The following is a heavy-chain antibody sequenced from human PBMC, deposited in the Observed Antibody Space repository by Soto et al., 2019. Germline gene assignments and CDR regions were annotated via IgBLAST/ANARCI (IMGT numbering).Heavy chain of an antibody. CDR2: IRSKANSYAT. D-gene: IGHD3-3*01. CDR3: TKSGYLAAFEI. Sequence: EVQLVESGGGLVQPGGSLKLSCAASGFTFSGSAMHWVRQASGKRLEWVGRIRSKANSYATAYAASVEGRFTISRDDSKNTAYLQMNSLKTEDTAVYYCTKSGYLAAFEIWGQGTMVTVSS. V-gene: IGHV3-73*01. J-gene: IGHJ3*02. CDR1: GFTFSGSA.